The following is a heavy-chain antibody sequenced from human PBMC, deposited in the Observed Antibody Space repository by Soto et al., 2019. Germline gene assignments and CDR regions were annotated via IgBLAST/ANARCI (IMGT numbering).Heavy chain of an antibody. V-gene: IGHV4-59*08. D-gene: IGHD3-10*01. CDR2: IYYSGST. CDR3: ARQGFCSLHGLVDV. J-gene: IGHJ6*02. CDR1: GGSISSYY. Sequence: TLSLTCTVSGGSISSYYWSWIRQPPGKGLEWIGYIYYSGSTNYNPSLKSRVTISVDTSKNQFSLMLDSVTATDTAVYYCARQGFCSLHGLVDVWGQGTTVTVSS.